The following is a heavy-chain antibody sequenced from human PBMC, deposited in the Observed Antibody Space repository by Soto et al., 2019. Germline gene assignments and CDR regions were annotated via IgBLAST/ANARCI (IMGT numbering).Heavy chain of an antibody. CDR1: GLTFSSYW. D-gene: IGHD1-26*01. CDR3: ARASGSNIHFDY. J-gene: IGHJ4*02. CDR2: INTDGSST. Sequence: EVQLVESGGGLVQPGGSLRLSCAASGLTFSSYWMHWVRQAPGKGLVWVSRINTDGSSTTYADSGKGRFTISRDNTKNTLYLQMNSLRGEDTAVYYCARASGSNIHFDYWGQGTLVTVSS. V-gene: IGHV3-74*01.